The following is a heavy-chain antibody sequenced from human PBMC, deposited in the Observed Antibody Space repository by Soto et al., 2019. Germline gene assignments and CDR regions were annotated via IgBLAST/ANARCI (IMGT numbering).Heavy chain of an antibody. Sequence: GGSLRLSCAASGFTFSGSAMHWVRQASGKGLEWVGRIRSKANSYAAAYAAWVKGRFTISRHDSKNTAYLQRNSLKTEDTAVYYCTRRLTSSTYFDYGMDVWGQGTTVTVSS. J-gene: IGHJ6*02. D-gene: IGHD3-16*01. V-gene: IGHV3-73*01. CDR3: TRRLTSSTYFDYGMDV. CDR2: IRSKANSYAA. CDR1: GFTFSGSA.